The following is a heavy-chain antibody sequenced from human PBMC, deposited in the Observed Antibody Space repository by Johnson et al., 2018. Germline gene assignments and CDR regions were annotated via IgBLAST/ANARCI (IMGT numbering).Heavy chain of an antibody. Sequence: VQLVESGGGLVQPGGSRRLSCAASGFTFSDYAMTWVSQAPGKGLEWVSTIPNSGGSTYYADAVRGRFTISRDNSKNTLYLQMNSLRAEDTAIYYCVKDLPYYDGSGYFNRAHWGQGTLVTVSS. CDR1: GFTFSDYA. D-gene: IGHD3-22*01. CDR2: IPNSGGST. V-gene: IGHV3-23*04. CDR3: VKDLPYYDGSGYFNRAH. J-gene: IGHJ1*01.